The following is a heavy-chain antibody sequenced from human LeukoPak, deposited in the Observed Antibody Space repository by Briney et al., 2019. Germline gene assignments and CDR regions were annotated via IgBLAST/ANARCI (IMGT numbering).Heavy chain of an antibody. CDR3: AKRSGAPNNFDY. D-gene: IGHD1-1*01. Sequence: PGGSLRLSCAASGFTFHEHAMHWVRQAPGKGLEWVSLTSGDGGNKHYADSVKGRFTISRDNSKNFLYLQMNSLRSEDTALYYCAKRSGAPNNFDYWGQGALVTVSS. V-gene: IGHV3-43*02. CDR1: GFTFHEHA. CDR2: TSGDGGNK. J-gene: IGHJ4*02.